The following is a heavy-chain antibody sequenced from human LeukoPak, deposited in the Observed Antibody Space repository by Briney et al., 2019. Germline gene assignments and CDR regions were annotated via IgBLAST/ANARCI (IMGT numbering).Heavy chain of an antibody. Sequence: GGSLRLSCAASGFTFSSYTMSWVRQAPGKGLEWVSTITTSDGNTYYADSVKGRFTVSRDNSKNTLYLQMNSLRAEDTAVYYCAKDGGLWVSAHWGDSWGRGTLVTVSS. J-gene: IGHJ4*02. D-gene: IGHD7-27*01. CDR1: GFTFSSYT. V-gene: IGHV3-23*01. CDR3: AKDGGLWVSAHWGDS. CDR2: ITTSDGNT.